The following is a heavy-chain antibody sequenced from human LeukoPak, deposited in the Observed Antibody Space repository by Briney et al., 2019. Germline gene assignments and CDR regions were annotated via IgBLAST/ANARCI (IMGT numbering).Heavy chain of an antibody. D-gene: IGHD3-10*01. J-gene: IGHJ4*02. CDR2: IWHDGSHK. CDR1: GVAFNTYA. CDR3: AREIFGSGCYPDF. V-gene: IGHV3-33*01. Sequence: GGSLRLSCAASGVAFNTYAMHWVRQAPGQGLEWVALIWHDGSHKFYSNSVRGQFTISRDNSKNTVSLQMNNLRPEDTAVYYCAREIFGSGCYPDFWGQGTLVTVSS.